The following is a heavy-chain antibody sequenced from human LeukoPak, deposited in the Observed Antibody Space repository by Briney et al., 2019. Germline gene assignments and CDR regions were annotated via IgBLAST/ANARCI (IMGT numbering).Heavy chain of an antibody. CDR3: ATGDSGRFH. Sequence: GGSLRLSCAASGFSFSTYSMNWVRQAPGKGLEWLSYISSSSSPIYYADSVKGRFTISRDNAKNSLYLDMNSLRDEDTAVYYCATGDSGRFHWGQGTLVTVSS. CDR2: ISSSSSPI. CDR1: GFSFSTYS. J-gene: IGHJ4*02. V-gene: IGHV3-48*02. D-gene: IGHD6-19*01.